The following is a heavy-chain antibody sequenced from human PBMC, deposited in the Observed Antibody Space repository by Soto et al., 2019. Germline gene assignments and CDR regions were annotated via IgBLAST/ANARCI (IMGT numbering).Heavy chain of an antibody. CDR3: ARGYSSGWYRLYYFDI. D-gene: IGHD6-19*01. Sequence: TSETLSLTCTVSGGSISSYYWSWIRQPPGKGLEWIGFIFYTGSTNYNPSLKSRVTISVDTSKNHFSLKLSSVTTADTAVYYCARGYSSGWYRLYYFDIWGQGTMVTVSS. CDR1: GGSISSYY. J-gene: IGHJ3*02. CDR2: IFYTGST. V-gene: IGHV4-59*01.